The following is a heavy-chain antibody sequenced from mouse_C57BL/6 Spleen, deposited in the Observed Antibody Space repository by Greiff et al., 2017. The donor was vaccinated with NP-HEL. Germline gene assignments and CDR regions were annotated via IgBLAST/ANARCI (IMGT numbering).Heavy chain of an antibody. J-gene: IGHJ1*03. CDR3: ARGGYYYYGSSHPYWYFDV. V-gene: IGHV1-18*01. CDR2: INPNNGGT. CDR1: GYTFTDYN. D-gene: IGHD1-1*01. Sequence: EVQLQESGPELVKPGASVKIPCKASGYTFTDYNMDWVKQSHGKSLEWIGDINPNNGGTIYNQKFKGKATLTVDKSSSTAYMELRSLTSEDTAVYYCARGGYYYYGSSHPYWYFDVWGTGTTVTVSS.